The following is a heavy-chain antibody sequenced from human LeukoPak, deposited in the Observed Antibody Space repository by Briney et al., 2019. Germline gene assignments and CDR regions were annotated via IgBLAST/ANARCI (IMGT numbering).Heavy chain of an antibody. CDR1: GFTFSSYE. CDR2: ISSSSSYI. CDR3: GRGFAVVPAGLMDV. D-gene: IGHD2-2*01. Sequence: GGSLRLSCAASGFTFSSYEMNWVRQAPGKGLEWVSSISSSSSYIYYADSVKGRFTISRDNAKNTLYLQMNSLRVEDTAVYYCGRGFAVVPAGLMDVWGKGTTVTVSS. J-gene: IGHJ6*03. V-gene: IGHV3-21*01.